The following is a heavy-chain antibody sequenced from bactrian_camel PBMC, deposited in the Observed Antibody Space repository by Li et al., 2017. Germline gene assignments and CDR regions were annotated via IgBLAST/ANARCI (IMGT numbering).Heavy chain of an antibody. CDR1: GSRTVDLN. J-gene: IGHJ4*01. CDR2: INSGGGTT. V-gene: IGHV3S40*01. Sequence: DVQLVESGGGLVQAGGSLRLSCISSGSRTVDLNTGWFRQAPGKGLERVSTINSGGGTTYYAEAVKGRLSISRDNDKKTLYLQLNSLKTEDTAMYYCAKGGYGNSRYDFGAFTNWGQGTQVTVS. D-gene: IGHD6*01. CDR3: AKGGYGNSRYDFGAFTN.